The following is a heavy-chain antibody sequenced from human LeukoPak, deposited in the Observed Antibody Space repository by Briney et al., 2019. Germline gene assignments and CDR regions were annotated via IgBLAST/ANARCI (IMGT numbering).Heavy chain of an antibody. J-gene: IGHJ3*02. CDR3: ARSSGVYTSGWYEGTEAFDM. V-gene: IGHV3-23*01. D-gene: IGHD6-19*01. CDR1: GGSFSGYY. CDR2: ISGSGGST. Sequence: ETLSLTCAVYGGSFSGYYWSWVRQAPGKGLEWVSAISGSGGSTYYVDFVKGRFTISRDNSKNTLYLQMNSLRAEDTAAYYCARSSGVYTSGWYEGTEAFDMWGQGTMVTVSS.